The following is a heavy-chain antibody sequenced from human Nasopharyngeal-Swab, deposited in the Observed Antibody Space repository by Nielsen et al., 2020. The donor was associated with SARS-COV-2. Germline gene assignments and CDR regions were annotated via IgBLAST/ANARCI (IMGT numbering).Heavy chain of an antibody. J-gene: IGHJ6*02. CDR2: ISGSGDTT. Sequence: GGSLRLSCAASGFTFNNYNFNWVRQAPGRGLEWVSIISGSGDTTYYADSVNDRFTISRDNAKNSLYLQMNSLRAEDTAVYYCARDGLDYDFWSAYFMDVWGQGTTVTVS. CDR3: ARDGLDYDFWSAYFMDV. V-gene: IGHV3-48*04. CDR1: GFTFNNYN. D-gene: IGHD3-3*01.